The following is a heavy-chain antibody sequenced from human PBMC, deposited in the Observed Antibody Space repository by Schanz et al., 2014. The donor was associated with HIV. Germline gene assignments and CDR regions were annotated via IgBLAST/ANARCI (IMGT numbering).Heavy chain of an antibody. CDR3: ARDLPNPYFDFSGPAGDY. Sequence: AASGFTFSSYGMYWVRQAPGKGLEWVAVISYDGSDKYYADSVKGRFTISRDNSKNTLYLQMNSLRGEDTAVYYCARDLPNPYFDFSGPAGDYWGQGTLVTVSS. D-gene: IGHD3-22*01. V-gene: IGHV3-33*05. J-gene: IGHJ4*02. CDR2: ISYDGSDK. CDR1: GFTFSSYG.